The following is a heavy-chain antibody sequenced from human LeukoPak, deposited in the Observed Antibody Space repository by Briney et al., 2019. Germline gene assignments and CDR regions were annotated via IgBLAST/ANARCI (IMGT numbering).Heavy chain of an antibody. CDR2: INHSGST. J-gene: IGHJ4*02. V-gene: IGHV4-34*01. Sequence: SETLSLTCTVSGGSISSYYWSWIRQPPGKGLEWIGEINHSGSTNYNPSLKSRVTISVDTSKNQFSLKLSSVTAADTAVYYCARTSSSPRLGLDYWGQGTLVTVSS. CDR3: ARTSSSPRLGLDY. D-gene: IGHD6-6*01. CDR1: GGSISSYY.